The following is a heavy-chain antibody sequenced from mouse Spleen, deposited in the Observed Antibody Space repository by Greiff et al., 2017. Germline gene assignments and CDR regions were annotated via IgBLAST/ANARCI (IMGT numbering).Heavy chain of an antibody. V-gene: IGHV1-87*01. Sequence: VQRVESGAELARPGASVKLSCKASGYTFTSYWMQWVKQRPGQGLEWIGAIYPGDGDTRYTQKFKGKATLTADKSSSTAYMQLSSLASEDSAVYYCARGGYGSTFDYWGQGTTLTVSS. J-gene: IGHJ2*01. CDR1: GYTFTSYW. D-gene: IGHD1-1*01. CDR3: ARGGYGSTFDY. CDR2: IYPGDGDT.